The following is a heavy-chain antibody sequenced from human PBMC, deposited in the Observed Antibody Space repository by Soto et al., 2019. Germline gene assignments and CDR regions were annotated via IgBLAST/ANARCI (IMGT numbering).Heavy chain of an antibody. Sequence: EVQLVESGGGLVQPGGSLRLSCAASGFTFSDHYMEWVRQAPGKGLEWVGRIRNKANSYSTEYGASVKGRFTISRDDSKNSLSLQMNSLKTEDTAVYYCASALFGDLKYFDFWGQGTLVTVSS. CDR1: GFTFSDHY. D-gene: IGHD3-10*02. CDR3: ASALFGDLKYFDF. CDR2: IRNKANSYST. V-gene: IGHV3-72*01. J-gene: IGHJ4*02.